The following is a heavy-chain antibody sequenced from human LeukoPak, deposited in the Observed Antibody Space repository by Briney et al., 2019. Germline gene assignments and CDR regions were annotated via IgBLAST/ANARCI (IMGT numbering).Heavy chain of an antibody. D-gene: IGHD3-9*01. CDR1: GFTFSSYA. V-gene: IGHV3-23*01. Sequence: PGGSLRLSCAASGFTFSSYAMSWVRQAPGKGLEWVSAISGSGGSTYYADSVKGRFTISRDNSKNTLYLRMNSLRAEDTAVYYCAKVDQYYDILTGQLNFDYWGQGTLVTVPS. CDR3: AKVDQYYDILTGQLNFDY. J-gene: IGHJ4*02. CDR2: ISGSGGST.